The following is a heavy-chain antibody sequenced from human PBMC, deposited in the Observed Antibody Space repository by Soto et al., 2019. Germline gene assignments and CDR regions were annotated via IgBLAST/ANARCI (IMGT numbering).Heavy chain of an antibody. CDR1: GYTFTSYG. CDR3: ARAVHIVATSLID. CDR2: ISAYNGNT. J-gene: IGHJ4*02. Sequence: ASGKVACKAAGYTFTSYGISCVRQAPGQGLEWMGWISAYNGNTNYAQKLQGRVTMTTDTSTSTAYMELRSLRSDDTAVYYCARAVHIVATSLIDWGQGTLVTVSS. V-gene: IGHV1-18*01. D-gene: IGHD5-12*01.